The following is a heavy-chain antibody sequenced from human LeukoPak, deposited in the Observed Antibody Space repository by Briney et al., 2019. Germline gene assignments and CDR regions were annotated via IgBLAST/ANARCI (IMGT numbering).Heavy chain of an antibody. J-gene: IGHJ4*02. CDR3: AKGDGDFPLDH. D-gene: IGHD4-17*01. CDR1: GVTFSSDA. Sequence: GGSLRLSCAVSGVTFSSDAMSWVRQAPGKGLEWVSSISGTGGFTYYADSVQGRFTISRDTSKNILNLQMNSLRAEDTATYYCAKGDGDFPLDHWGQGTLVTVSS. CDR2: ISGTGGFT. V-gene: IGHV3-23*01.